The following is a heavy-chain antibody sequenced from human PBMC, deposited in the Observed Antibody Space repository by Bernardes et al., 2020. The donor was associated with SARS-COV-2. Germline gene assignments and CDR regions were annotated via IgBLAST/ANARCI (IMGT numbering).Heavy chain of an antibody. Sequence: SETLSLTCAVYGGSFSGYYWSWIRQPPGKGLEWIGEINHSGSTNYNPSLKSRVTISVDTSKNQFSLKLSSVTAADTAVYYCASSGLQTYAFDIWGQGTMVTVSS. J-gene: IGHJ3*02. V-gene: IGHV4-34*01. CDR2: INHSGST. CDR1: GGSFSGYY. CDR3: ASSGLQTYAFDI. D-gene: IGHD5-12*01.